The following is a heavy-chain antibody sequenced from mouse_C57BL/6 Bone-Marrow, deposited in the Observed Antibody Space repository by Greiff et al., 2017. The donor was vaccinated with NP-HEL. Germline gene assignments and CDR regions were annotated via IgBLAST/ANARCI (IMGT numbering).Heavy chain of an antibody. Sequence: VHVKQSGPELVKPGASVKISCKASGYSFTDYNMNWVKQSNGKSLEWIGVINPNYGTTSYNQKFKGKATLTVDQSSSTAYMQLNSLTSGNSAVDYCAREGNYYCGSQRKRNYFDYWGQGTTLTVSS. CDR1: GYSFTDYN. CDR2: INPNYGTT. CDR3: AREGNYYCGSQRKRNYFDY. D-gene: IGHD1-1*01. V-gene: IGHV1-39*01. J-gene: IGHJ2*01.